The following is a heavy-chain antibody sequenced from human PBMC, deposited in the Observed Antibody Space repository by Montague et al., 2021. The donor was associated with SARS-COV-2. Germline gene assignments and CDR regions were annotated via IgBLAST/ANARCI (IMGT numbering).Heavy chain of an antibody. Sequence: SETLSLTCAVYRGSFHIFSWGWIRQSPGKGLEWIGEIDHSGNTKYNPSLESRVTISVDTSKNQFSLNLTSVTAADTAIYYCARGTRVVGITPGFRYWGQGAQVAVSS. CDR1: RGSFHIFS. J-gene: IGHJ4*02. D-gene: IGHD3-22*01. V-gene: IGHV4-34*01. CDR2: IDHSGNT. CDR3: ARGTRVVGITPGFRY.